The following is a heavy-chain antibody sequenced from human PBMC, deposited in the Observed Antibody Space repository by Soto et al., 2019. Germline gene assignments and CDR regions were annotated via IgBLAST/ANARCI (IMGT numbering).Heavy chain of an antibody. CDR2: IYYSGST. CDR3: ARTPRSLAFYYYYYMDV. V-gene: IGHV4-31*03. CDR1: GGSISSGGYY. Sequence: SETLSLTCTVSGGSISSGGYYWSWIRQHPGKGLEWIGYIYYSGSTYYNPSLKSRVTISVDTSKNQFSLKLSSVTAADTAVYYCARTPRSLAFYYYYYMDVWGKGTTVTASS. J-gene: IGHJ6*03.